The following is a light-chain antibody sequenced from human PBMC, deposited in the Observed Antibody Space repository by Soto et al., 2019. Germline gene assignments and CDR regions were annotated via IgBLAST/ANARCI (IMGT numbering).Light chain of an antibody. CDR3: QQYGTSPPDT. Sequence: EIVLTQSPGTLSLSPWERATLSCRASQSLTNNYLAWYQQKPGQAPRLLFHGASSRAAGIPDRFSGSGSGTDFTLTISRLEPEDVAVYYCQQYGTSPPDTFGQGTRLEI. CDR1: QSLTNNY. V-gene: IGKV3-20*01. CDR2: GAS. J-gene: IGKJ5*01.